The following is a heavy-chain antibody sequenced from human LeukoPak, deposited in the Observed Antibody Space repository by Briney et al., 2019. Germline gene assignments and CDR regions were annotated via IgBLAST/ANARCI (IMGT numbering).Heavy chain of an antibody. Sequence: ASVRVSCKASGYTFTGYYMHWVRQAPGQGLEWMGWINPNSGGTNYAQKLQGRVTMTTDTSTSTAYMELRSLRSDDTAVYYCARDFNYDSSGYYYLYWGQGTLVTVSS. V-gene: IGHV1-2*02. CDR1: GYTFTGYY. D-gene: IGHD3-22*01. CDR3: ARDFNYDSSGYYYLY. CDR2: INPNSGGT. J-gene: IGHJ4*02.